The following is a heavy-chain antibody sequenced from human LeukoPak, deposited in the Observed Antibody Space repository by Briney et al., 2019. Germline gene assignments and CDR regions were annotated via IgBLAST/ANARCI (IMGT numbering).Heavy chain of an antibody. V-gene: IGHV1-69*02. CDR3: ASGYYDSSGYFDY. D-gene: IGHD3-22*01. CDR2: IIPILGIA. CDR1: GGTLSDYP. J-gene: IGHJ4*02. Sequence: SVKVSCKASGGTLSDYPISWVRQAPGQGLEWMGRIIPILGIANYAQKFQGRVTITADKSTSTAYMELSSLRSEDTAVYYCASGYYDSSGYFDYWGQGTLVTVSS.